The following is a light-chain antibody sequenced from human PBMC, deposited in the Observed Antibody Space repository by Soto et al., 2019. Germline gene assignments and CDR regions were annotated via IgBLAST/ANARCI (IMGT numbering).Light chain of an antibody. CDR3: SLYTSTTTLVL. Sequence: QSVLTQPASVSGSHGQSITISCTGSSSDVGDYNYVSWYQQHPGKAPKVMIYEVSNRPSGVSNRFSGSKSGNTASLTISGLQAEDEADYYCSLYTSTTTLVLFGGGTKLTVL. J-gene: IGLJ2*01. CDR1: SSDVGDYNY. V-gene: IGLV2-14*01. CDR2: EVS.